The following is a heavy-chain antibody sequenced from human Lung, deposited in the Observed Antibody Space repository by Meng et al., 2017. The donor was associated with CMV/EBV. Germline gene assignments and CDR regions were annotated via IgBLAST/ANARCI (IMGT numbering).Heavy chain of an antibody. CDR2: INPNSGGA. CDR1: GFTFTGYY. Sequence: SGFTFTGYYLNWVRPAPGQGLEWMGWINPNSGGANSAQKFQGRVTMTRDKSTKTAYMELSRLRFDDTAVYYCTRDVGHDSSSYEFDYWGQGTLVTVSS. CDR3: TRDVGHDSSSYEFDY. V-gene: IGHV1-2*02. J-gene: IGHJ4*02. D-gene: IGHD3-22*01.